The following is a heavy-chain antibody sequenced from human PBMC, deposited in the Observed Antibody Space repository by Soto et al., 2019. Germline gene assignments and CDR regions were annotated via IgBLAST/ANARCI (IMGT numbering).Heavy chain of an antibody. CDR2: IYYSGST. CDR1: GGSISSYY. Sequence: PSETLSLTCTVSGGSISSYYWSWIRQPPGKGLEWIGYIYYSGSTNYNPSLKSRVTISVDTSKNQFSLKLSSVTAADTAVYYCARRDGSGSYYPPDNNWFDPWGQGTLVTVSS. V-gene: IGHV4-59*08. D-gene: IGHD3-10*01. CDR3: ARRDGSGSYYPPDNNWFDP. J-gene: IGHJ5*02.